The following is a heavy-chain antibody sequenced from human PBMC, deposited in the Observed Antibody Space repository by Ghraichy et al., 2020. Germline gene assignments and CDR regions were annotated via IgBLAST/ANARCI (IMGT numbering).Heavy chain of an antibody. Sequence: GGSLRLSCAASGFTFSSYAMSWVRQAPGKGLEWVSAISGSGGSTYYADSVKGRFTISRDNSKNTLYLQMNSLRAEDTAVYYCARGFLEWLFSGYYFDYWGQGTLVTVSS. D-gene: IGHD3-3*01. CDR3: ARGFLEWLFSGYYFDY. CDR2: ISGSGGST. CDR1: GFTFSSYA. V-gene: IGHV3-23*01. J-gene: IGHJ4*02.